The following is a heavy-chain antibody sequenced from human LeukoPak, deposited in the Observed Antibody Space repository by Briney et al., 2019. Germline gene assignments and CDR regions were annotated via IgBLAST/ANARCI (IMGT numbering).Heavy chain of an antibody. D-gene: IGHD6-6*01. CDR3: ARMRGYSSSD. J-gene: IGHJ4*02. CDR1: GGSISSYY. Sequence: SETLSLTCTVSGGSISSYYWSWIRQPPGKGLEWIGYIYYSGSTNYNPSLKSRVTISVDTSKNQSSLKLSSVTAADTAVYYCARMRGYSSSDWGQGTLVTVSS. V-gene: IGHV4-59*01. CDR2: IYYSGST.